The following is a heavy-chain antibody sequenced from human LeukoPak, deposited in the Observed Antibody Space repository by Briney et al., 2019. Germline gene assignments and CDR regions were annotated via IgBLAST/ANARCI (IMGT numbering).Heavy chain of an antibody. D-gene: IGHD3-22*01. CDR1: GYTFTGYY. V-gene: IGHV1-2*02. CDR2: INPNSGGA. CDR3: AREEDSSGYCLDY. J-gene: IGHJ4*02. Sequence: ASVKVSCKASGYTFTGYYMHWVRQAPGQGLEWMGWINPNSGGAHYAQKFQGRVTMTRDTSISTAYMELSRLRSGDTAVYYCAREEDSSGYCLDYWGQGTLVTVSS.